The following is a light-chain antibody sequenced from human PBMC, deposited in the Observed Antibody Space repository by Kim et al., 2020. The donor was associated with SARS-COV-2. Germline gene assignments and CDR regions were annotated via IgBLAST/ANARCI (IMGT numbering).Light chain of an antibody. V-gene: IGLV2-14*03. CDR1: SSDIGDNNY. CDR3: SSYTSSSTRV. CDR2: DVS. Sequence: GQALTISCTGTSSDIGDNNYVCWDQQHPGKAHKLMIYDVSKRPSGVANRFSGSKSGNTASLTISGLQAEDEADYYCSSYTSSSTRVFGGGTQLTVL. J-gene: IGLJ3*02.